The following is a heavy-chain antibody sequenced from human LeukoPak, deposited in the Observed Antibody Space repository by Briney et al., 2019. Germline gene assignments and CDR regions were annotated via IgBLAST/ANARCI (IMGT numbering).Heavy chain of an antibody. V-gene: IGHV4-31*03. D-gene: IGHD3-22*01. J-gene: IGHJ5*02. CDR3: ARGGYYDSSGYYPFDNSWFDP. Sequence: SETLSLTCTVSGGSISSGGYYWSWIRQHPGKGLEWIGYIYYSGSTYYNPSLKSRVTISVDTSKNQFSLKLSSVTAADTAVYYCARGGYYDSSGYYPFDNSWFDPWGQGTLVTVSS. CDR2: IYYSGST. CDR1: GGSISSGGYY.